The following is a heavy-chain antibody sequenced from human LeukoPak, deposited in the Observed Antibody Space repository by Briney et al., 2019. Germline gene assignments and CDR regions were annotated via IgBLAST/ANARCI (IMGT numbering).Heavy chain of an antibody. J-gene: IGHJ4*02. CDR1: GYTFTSYD. CDR2: INPNTGDT. D-gene: IGHD3-3*01. CDR3: ARPLEDIWSGYYPFDT. V-gene: IGHV1-2*02. Sequence: GASVKVSCKASGYTFTSYDINWVRQATGQGLEWMGWINPNTGDTNYVQKFQGRVTMTRDASISTAYMELSRLKSDDTAVYYCARPLEDIWSGYYPFDTWGQGTLVTVSS.